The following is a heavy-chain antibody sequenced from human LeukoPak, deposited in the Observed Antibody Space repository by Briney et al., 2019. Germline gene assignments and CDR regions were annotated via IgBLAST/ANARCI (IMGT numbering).Heavy chain of an antibody. D-gene: IGHD3-10*01. Sequence: GGSLRLSCAASGFTVSSNYMSWVRQAPGKGLEWVSVIYSGGSTYYADSVKGRFTISRDNSKNTLYLQMNSLRAEDTAVYYCAGDLILWFGEFDYYYYGMDVWGQGTTVTVSS. V-gene: IGHV3-66*02. CDR1: GFTVSSNY. J-gene: IGHJ6*02. CDR2: IYSGGST. CDR3: AGDLILWFGEFDYYYYGMDV.